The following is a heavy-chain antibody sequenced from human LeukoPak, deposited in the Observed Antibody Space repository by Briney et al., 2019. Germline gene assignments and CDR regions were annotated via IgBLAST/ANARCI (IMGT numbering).Heavy chain of an antibody. D-gene: IGHD2-2*01. Sequence: SETLSLTCTVSSASISSSPYYWGWIRQSPGKGLEWIGSISYSGTTYYNPSLKSRVTISVDTSKNQFSLKLSSVTAADTAVYYCARVLPLCSSTSCQRYRRHYYYYMDVWGKGTTVTVSS. CDR1: SASISSSPYY. J-gene: IGHJ6*03. CDR2: ISYSGTT. V-gene: IGHV4-39*07. CDR3: ARVLPLCSSTSCQRYRRHYYYYMDV.